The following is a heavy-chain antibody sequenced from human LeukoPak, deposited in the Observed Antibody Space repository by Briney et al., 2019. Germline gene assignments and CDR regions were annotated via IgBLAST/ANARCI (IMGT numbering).Heavy chain of an antibody. CDR2: IFFNANT. CDR3: TRVGRLWPPYFDY. Sequence: SETLSLTCTVSGGSITSNYWGWIRQPPGKGLEWIGYIFFNANTNYNPSLKTRVSISLDTSKNQVSLNLTSVTAADTAIYYCTRVGRLWPPYFDYWGQGTLATVSS. J-gene: IGHJ4*02. V-gene: IGHV4-59*01. CDR1: GGSITSNY. D-gene: IGHD1-1*01.